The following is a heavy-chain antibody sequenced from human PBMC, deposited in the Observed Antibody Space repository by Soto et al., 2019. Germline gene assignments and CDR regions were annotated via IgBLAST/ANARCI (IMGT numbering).Heavy chain of an antibody. CDR1: GYAFTMYA. J-gene: IGHJ4*01. V-gene: IGHV1-3*01. CDR3: ARDICGLLTLGVSDF. D-gene: IGHD2-8*01. Sequence: ASVKVACKASGYAFTMYASHRLLQSRIQRLEWMGCVNAENGNTKYSQKFQGRVTITVDTSASTAYMEMSSLRSEDTAVYYCARDICGLLTLGVSDFSGQRTLVTVSS. CDR2: VNAENGNT.